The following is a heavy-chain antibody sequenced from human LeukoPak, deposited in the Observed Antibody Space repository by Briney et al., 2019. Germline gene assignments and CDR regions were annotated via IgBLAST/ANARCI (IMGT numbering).Heavy chain of an antibody. CDR1: GGSISSSNW. CDR3: ATLGFSSGYYYYFDH. J-gene: IGHJ4*02. V-gene: IGHV4-4*02. CDR2: IYHSGST. D-gene: IGHD3-22*01. Sequence: ASGTLSLTCAVSGGSISSSNWWSWVRQPPGKGLEWIGEIYHSGSTNYNPSLNSRVTISVDTSKNQFSLKLSSVTAADTAVYYCATLGFSSGYYYYFDHWGQGTLVTVSS.